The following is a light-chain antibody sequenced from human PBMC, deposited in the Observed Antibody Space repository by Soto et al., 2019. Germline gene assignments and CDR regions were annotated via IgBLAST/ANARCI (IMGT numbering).Light chain of an antibody. CDR1: QSISSW. CDR3: QQYNDNWT. CDR2: KAS. Sequence: DIQMTQSPSTLSASVGDRVTITCRASQSISSWLAWHQQKPGKAPRLLIYKASNLESGVASRFSGSGSGTEFTLTITSLQPDDSAIYYCQQYNDNWTLGQGTKVEIK. J-gene: IGKJ1*01. V-gene: IGKV1-5*03.